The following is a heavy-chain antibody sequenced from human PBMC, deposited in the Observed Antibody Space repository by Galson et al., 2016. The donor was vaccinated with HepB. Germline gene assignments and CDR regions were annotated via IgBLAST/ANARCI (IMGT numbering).Heavy chain of an antibody. CDR1: GFTFSSYA. Sequence: SLRLSCAASGFTFSSYAMSWVRQAPGKRLEWVANINQDGSVKYYVDSVKGRFTISRDNAKNSLYLQMNSLRAEDTAVYYCARAYSRLGRWRLLYYFDYWGQGTLVTVSS. J-gene: IGHJ4*02. D-gene: IGHD2/OR15-2a*01. V-gene: IGHV3-7*01. CDR3: ARAYSRLGRWRLLYYFDY. CDR2: INQDGSVK.